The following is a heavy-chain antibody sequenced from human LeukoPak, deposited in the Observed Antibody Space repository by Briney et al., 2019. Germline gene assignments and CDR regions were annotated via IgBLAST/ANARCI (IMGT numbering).Heavy chain of an antibody. V-gene: IGHV3-33*01. CDR2: IWYDGSNK. CDR1: GFTFSSYG. J-gene: IGHJ6*02. Sequence: GGSLRLSCAASGFTFSSYGMHWVRQAPGKGLEWVAVIWYDGSNKYYADSVKGRFTISRDNSKNTLYLQMNSLRAEDTAVYYCARDLRRIFHYAYYGMDVWGQGTTVTVSS. CDR3: ARDLRRIFHYAYYGMDV. D-gene: IGHD3-16*01.